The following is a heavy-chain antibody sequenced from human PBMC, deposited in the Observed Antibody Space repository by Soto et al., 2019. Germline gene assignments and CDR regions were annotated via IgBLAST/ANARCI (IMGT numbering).Heavy chain of an antibody. CDR3: ASSYDFWSGSTSDY. CDR1: GFTFSSYS. CDR2: ISSSSYI. D-gene: IGHD3-3*01. J-gene: IGHJ4*02. V-gene: IGHV3-21*01. Sequence: GGSLRLSCAASGFTFSSYSMNWVRQAPGKGLEWVSSISSSSYIYYADSVKGRFTISRDNAKNSLYLQMNSLRAEDTAVYYCASSYDFWSGSTSDYWGQGTLVTVSS.